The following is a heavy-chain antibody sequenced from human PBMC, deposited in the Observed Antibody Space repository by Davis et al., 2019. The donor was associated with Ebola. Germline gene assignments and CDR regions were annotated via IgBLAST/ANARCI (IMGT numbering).Heavy chain of an antibody. CDR1: GFTFSNAW. CDR3: TTDDDFWSGYWVDY. V-gene: IGHV3-15*01. Sequence: GESLKISCAASGFTFSNAWMSWVRQAPGKGLEWVGRIKSKTDGGTTDYAAPVKGRFTISRDDSKNTLYLQMNSLKTEDTAVYYCTTDDDFWSGYWVDYWGQGTLVTVSS. J-gene: IGHJ4*02. CDR2: IKSKTDGGTT. D-gene: IGHD3-3*01.